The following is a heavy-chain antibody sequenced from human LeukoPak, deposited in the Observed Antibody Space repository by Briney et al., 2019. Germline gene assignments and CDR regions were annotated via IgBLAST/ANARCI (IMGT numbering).Heavy chain of an antibody. CDR3: ARPRSGIYCSSTSCYYFDAFDI. CDR2: IYYSGST. CDR1: GGSISSSSYY. D-gene: IGHD2-2*01. V-gene: IGHV4-39*01. J-gene: IGHJ3*02. Sequence: SETLSLTCTVSGGSISSSSYYWGWIRQPPGKGLEWIGSIYYSGSTYYNPSLKSRVTISVDTSKNQFSLKLSSVTAADTAVYYCARPRSGIYCSSTSCYYFDAFDIWGQGTMVTVSS.